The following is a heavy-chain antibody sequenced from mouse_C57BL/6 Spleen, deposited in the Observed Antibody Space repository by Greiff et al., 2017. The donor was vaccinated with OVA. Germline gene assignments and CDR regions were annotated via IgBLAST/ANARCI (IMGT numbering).Heavy chain of an antibody. V-gene: IGHV14-2*01. Sequence: VQLQQPGAELVKPGASVKLSCTASGFNFTDYCMHWVKQRPEQGLEWIGRIDPADGETNYAPKFQGKATITADTSSNTAYLQLSSLTSEDTAVYYCARSHIITTVAGFAMDYWGQGTSVTVSS. CDR1: GFNFTDYC. CDR2: IDPADGET. J-gene: IGHJ4*01. D-gene: IGHD1-1*01. CDR3: ARSHIITTVAGFAMDY.